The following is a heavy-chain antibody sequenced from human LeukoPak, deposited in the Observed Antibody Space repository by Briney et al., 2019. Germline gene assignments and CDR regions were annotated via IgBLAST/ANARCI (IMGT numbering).Heavy chain of an antibody. CDR1: RYTLTRYG. D-gene: IGHD3-22*01. CDR2: ISAYTGNK. CDR3: PREAIGLIYDSSGAHKSAFDI. J-gene: IGHJ3*02. Sequence: SVKVSYMASRYTLTRYGLSWVRHPPGPGLGSVGGISAYTGNKNYAQNLPRRVTLTTNTSTRTAYLDLRSLRSHDTPVHYFPREAIGLIYDSSGAHKSAFDIWGQGTMVTVSS. V-gene: IGHV1-18*01.